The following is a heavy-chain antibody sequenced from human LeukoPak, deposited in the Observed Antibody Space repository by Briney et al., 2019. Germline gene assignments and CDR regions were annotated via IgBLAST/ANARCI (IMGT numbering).Heavy chain of an antibody. J-gene: IGHJ3*02. CDR1: GFTFSNNN. Sequence: PGGSLRLSCAASGFTFSNNNMNWVRQTPGKGLEWLSSISASGSYIYYADSVGGRFTISRDNAENSLYLQMNSLRVEDTALYYCARMGSALEVGANAFDIWGQGTMVTVSS. D-gene: IGHD2-15*01. V-gene: IGHV3-21*01. CDR3: ARMGSALEVGANAFDI. CDR2: ISASGSYI.